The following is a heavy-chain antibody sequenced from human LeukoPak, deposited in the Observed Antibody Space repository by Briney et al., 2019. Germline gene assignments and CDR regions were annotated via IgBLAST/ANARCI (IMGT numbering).Heavy chain of an antibody. V-gene: IGHV1-24*01. CDR1: GYTFSNYD. Sequence: PRASVKVSCKASGYTFSNYDMNWVRQAPGQGLEWMGGFDPEDGETIYAQKFQGRVTMTEDTSTDTAYMELSSLRSEDTAVYYCATGRELRGEFDYWGQGTLVTVSS. J-gene: IGHJ4*02. CDR3: ATGRELRGEFDY. CDR2: FDPEDGET. D-gene: IGHD1-26*01.